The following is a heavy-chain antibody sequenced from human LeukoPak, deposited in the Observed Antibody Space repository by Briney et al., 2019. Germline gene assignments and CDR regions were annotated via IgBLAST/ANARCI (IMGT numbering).Heavy chain of an antibody. Sequence: ASVKVSCKASGYTFTGYYVHWVRQAPGQGLEWMGRIDPNSGDTNYAQKFQGRVTMTRDTSISTAYMELSRLRSDDTAVYYCARDYCGGDCFPDYWGQGTLVTVSS. CDR2: IDPNSGDT. CDR3: ARDYCGGDCFPDY. J-gene: IGHJ4*02. CDR1: GYTFTGYY. V-gene: IGHV1-2*06. D-gene: IGHD2-21*02.